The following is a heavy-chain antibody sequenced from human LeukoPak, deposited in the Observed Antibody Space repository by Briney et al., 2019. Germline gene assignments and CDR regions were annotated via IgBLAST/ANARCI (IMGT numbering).Heavy chain of an antibody. D-gene: IGHD2-2*01. V-gene: IGHV4-31*03. CDR1: GGSISSGGYY. J-gene: IGHJ6*03. CDR2: IYYSGST. CDR3: ASGPYITTSRGYMDV. Sequence: SETLSLTCTVSGGSISSGGYYWSWIRQHPGKGLEWIGYIYYSGSTYYNPSLKSRVTISVDTSKNQFSLKLSSVTAADTAVYYCASGPYITTSRGYMDVWGKGTTVTASS.